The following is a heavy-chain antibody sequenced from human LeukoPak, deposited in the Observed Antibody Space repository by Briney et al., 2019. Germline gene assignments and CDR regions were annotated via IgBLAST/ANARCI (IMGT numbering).Heavy chain of an antibody. D-gene: IGHD3-10*01. CDR3: AKDSAPVMIRGVNWFDP. J-gene: IGHJ5*02. CDR1: GFTFSSYA. CDR2: ISGSGGGT. V-gene: IGHV3-23*01. Sequence: GGSLRLSCAASGFTFSSYAMTWIRQAPGKGLEYVSTISGSGGGTYYADSVKGRFTISRDNSMNTLYLQMNSLRAGDTAVYYCAKDSAPVMIRGVNWFDPWGQGTLVTVSS.